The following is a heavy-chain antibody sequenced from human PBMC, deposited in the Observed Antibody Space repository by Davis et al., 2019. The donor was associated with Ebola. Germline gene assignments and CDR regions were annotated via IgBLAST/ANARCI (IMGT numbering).Heavy chain of an antibody. CDR2: ISAYNGNT. V-gene: IGHV1-18*01. Sequence: AASVKVSCKASGYTFTSYGISWVRQAPGQGLEWMGWISAYNGNTNYAPKLQGRVTMTTATSTSTAYMELRSLRSDDTAVYYCARADIVGVVIATWFDYWGQGTLVTVSS. J-gene: IGHJ4*02. D-gene: IGHD2-15*01. CDR3: ARADIVGVVIATWFDY. CDR1: GYTFTSYG.